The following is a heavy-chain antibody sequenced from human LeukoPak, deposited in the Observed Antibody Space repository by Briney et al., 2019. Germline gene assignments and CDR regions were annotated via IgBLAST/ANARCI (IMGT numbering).Heavy chain of an antibody. CDR2: INPNSGGT. J-gene: IGHJ4*02. Sequence: ASVKVSCKASGYTFTSYYMHWVRQAPGQGLEWMGWINPNSGGTNYAQKFQGRVTMTRDTSISTAYMELSRLRSDDTAVYYCARDTHSYQLPTLDYWGQGTLVTVSS. D-gene: IGHD2-2*01. V-gene: IGHV1-2*02. CDR1: GYTFTSYY. CDR3: ARDTHSYQLPTLDY.